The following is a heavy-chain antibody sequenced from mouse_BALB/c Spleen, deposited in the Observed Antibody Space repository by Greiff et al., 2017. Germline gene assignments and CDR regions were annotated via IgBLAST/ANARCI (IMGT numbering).Heavy chain of an antibody. J-gene: IGHJ3*01. CDR2: ISYSGST. Sequence: VQLQQSGPGLVKPSQSLSLTCTVTGYSITSDYVWYWIRQLPGNKLEWVGYISYSGSTSYNPSLKSRISITRDTSKNQFFLQLNSVTTEDTATYYCARGEDYGSSYGFAYWGQGTLVTVSA. V-gene: IGHV3-2*02. CDR3: ARGEDYGSSYGFAY. CDR1: GYSITSDYV. D-gene: IGHD1-1*01.